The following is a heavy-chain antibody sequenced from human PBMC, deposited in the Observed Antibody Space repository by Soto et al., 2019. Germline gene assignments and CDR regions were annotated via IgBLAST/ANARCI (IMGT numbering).Heavy chain of an antibody. D-gene: IGHD3-22*01. Sequence: GSLRLSCAASGFTFSSYAMSWVRQAPGKGLEWVSAISGSGGSTYYADSVKGRFTISRDNSKNTLYLQMNSLRAEDTAVYYCANLYYYDSSGYHFDYWGQGTLVTVSS. CDR2: ISGSGGST. J-gene: IGHJ4*02. CDR1: GFTFSSYA. CDR3: ANLYYYDSSGYHFDY. V-gene: IGHV3-23*01.